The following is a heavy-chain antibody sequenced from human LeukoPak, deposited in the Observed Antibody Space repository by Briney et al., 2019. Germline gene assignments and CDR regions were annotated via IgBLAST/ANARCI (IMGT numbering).Heavy chain of an antibody. V-gene: IGHV3-66*01. Sequence: LGGSLRLSCAASGFTVNRHYIRWVRQAPGKGLEWVSIIYSDATTYYADSVKGRFTISRDNPKNTLYLQLNSLRAEDTAVYYCAVYYYGSFPPKNFDYWGQGTLVTVSS. CDR1: GFTVNRHY. J-gene: IGHJ4*02. CDR3: AVYYYGSFPPKNFDY. CDR2: IYSDATT. D-gene: IGHD3-10*01.